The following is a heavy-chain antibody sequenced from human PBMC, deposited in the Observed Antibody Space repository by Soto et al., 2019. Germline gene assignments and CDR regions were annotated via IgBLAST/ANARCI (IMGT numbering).Heavy chain of an antibody. J-gene: IGHJ5*02. V-gene: IGHV3-30-3*01. CDR3: ARVSALRAFDP. D-gene: IGHD2-15*01. CDR1: GFILSSYA. Sequence: GGSLRLSCAASGFILSSYALHWVRQAPGKGLEWVALISYDGSNKYYADSVKGRFTISRDNSKNTLYLQMNSLRAEDTAVYYCARVSALRAFDPWGQGTLGTVS. CDR2: ISYDGSNK.